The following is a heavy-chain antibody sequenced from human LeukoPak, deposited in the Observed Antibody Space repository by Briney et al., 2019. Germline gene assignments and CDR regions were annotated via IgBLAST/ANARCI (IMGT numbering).Heavy chain of an antibody. J-gene: IGHJ4*02. Sequence: PGGSLRLSCAVSGFTFSSYAMNWVRQAPGKGLEWVSAISGSGGDTYYADSVKGRFTISRDNSKNTLYLQMNSLRAEDTAVYYCAKGHWGTYYSLFDFWGQGTLVNVSS. CDR3: AKGHWGTYYSLFDF. V-gene: IGHV3-23*01. CDR2: ISGSGGDT. D-gene: IGHD3-16*01. CDR1: GFTFSSYA.